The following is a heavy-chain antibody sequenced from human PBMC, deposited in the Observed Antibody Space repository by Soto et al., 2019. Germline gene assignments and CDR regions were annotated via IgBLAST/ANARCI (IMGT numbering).Heavy chain of an antibody. V-gene: IGHV3-74*01. J-gene: IGHJ4*02. D-gene: IGHD3-22*01. Sequence: GGSLRLSCAASGFTFSSYWMHWVRQGPGKGLVWVSRINSVGSGTIYADSVKGRFTISRDNAKNTLYLQMNSLRVEDTAVYYWPTPTYYYVGSGPPAYWGKGPLVT. CDR2: INSVGSGT. CDR1: GFTFSSYW. CDR3: PTPTYYYVGSGPPAY.